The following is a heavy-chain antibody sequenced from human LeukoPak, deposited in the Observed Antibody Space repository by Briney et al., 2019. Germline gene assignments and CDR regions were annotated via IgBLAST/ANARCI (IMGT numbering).Heavy chain of an antibody. Sequence: SETLSLTCTVSGASISNYYWSWIRQPAGKGLEWIGRIYTSGSTNYNPSLKSRVTMSVDTSKNQFSLKLSSVTAADTAVYYCARSEYQYYYDSSGYYYYYYGMDVWGQGTTVTVSS. CDR2: IYTSGST. CDR1: GASISNYY. J-gene: IGHJ6*02. D-gene: IGHD3-22*01. V-gene: IGHV4-4*07. CDR3: ARSEYQYYYDSSGYYYYYYGMDV.